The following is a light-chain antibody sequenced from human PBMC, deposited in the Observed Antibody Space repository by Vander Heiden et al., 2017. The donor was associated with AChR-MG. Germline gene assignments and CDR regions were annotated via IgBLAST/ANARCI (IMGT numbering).Light chain of an antibody. CDR3: LQSKAYAWT. CDR1: QGIINY. J-gene: IGKJ1*01. V-gene: IGKV1-9*01. Sequence: DIQLTQSPSFVSASVGDRVTITCRASQGIINYLAWYQQKPGIAPILLIYAASTSPGPVPSTFPPCGSGTAFTLTMSSLHPEDLATYYCLQSKAYAWTFG. CDR2: AAS.